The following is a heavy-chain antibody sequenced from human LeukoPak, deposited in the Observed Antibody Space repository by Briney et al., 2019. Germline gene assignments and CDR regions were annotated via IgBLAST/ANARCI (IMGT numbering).Heavy chain of an antibody. V-gene: IGHV3-48*01. Sequence: PGGSLRLSCAASGFTFSSYSMNWVRQAPGKGLEWVSYISSSSSTIYYADSVKGRFTISRDNAKNSLYLQMNSLRAEDTAVYYCARCEEGSVAFHIWGQGTMVTVSS. J-gene: IGHJ3*02. CDR2: ISSSSSTI. CDR1: GFTFSSYS. CDR3: ARCEEGSVAFHI.